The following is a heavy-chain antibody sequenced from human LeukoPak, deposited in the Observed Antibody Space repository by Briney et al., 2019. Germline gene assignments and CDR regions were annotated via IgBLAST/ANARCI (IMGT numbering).Heavy chain of an antibody. V-gene: IGHV3-9*01. CDR1: GFTFDEYA. CDR3: AKDTRWDSYYNMDV. J-gene: IGHJ6*03. Sequence: GGSLRLSCAASGFTFDEYAMHWVRQAPGQGLKWVSGISWESGGIGYADSVKGRFTISRDNAKNSLYLQMNSLRAEDTAFYYCAKDTRWDSYYNMDVWGRGTTVTVSS. CDR2: ISWESGGI. D-gene: IGHD5-24*01.